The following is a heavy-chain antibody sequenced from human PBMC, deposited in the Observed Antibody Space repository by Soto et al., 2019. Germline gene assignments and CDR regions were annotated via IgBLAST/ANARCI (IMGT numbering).Heavy chain of an antibody. Sequence: PSETLSLTCTISGGSINGYYWSWIRQPPGKGLEWIGYIYYSGSTNYNPSLKSRVTISVDTSKNQFSLKLSSVTAADTAVYYCARANMGYYDFWSGKLFDYWGQGTLVTVSS. CDR1: GGSINGYY. V-gene: IGHV4-59*01. CDR2: IYYSGST. J-gene: IGHJ4*02. CDR3: ARANMGYYDFWSGKLFDY. D-gene: IGHD3-3*01.